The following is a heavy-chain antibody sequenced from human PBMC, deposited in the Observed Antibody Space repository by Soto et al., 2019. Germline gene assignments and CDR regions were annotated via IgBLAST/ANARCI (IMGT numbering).Heavy chain of an antibody. V-gene: IGHV3-23*01. J-gene: IGHJ3*01. CDR1: GFTFRSYA. CDR3: AKYEGLAIVFGGAFDV. CDR2: ISAAGGST. D-gene: IGHD3-16*01. Sequence: EVQLLESGGDLVQPGGSLRLSCAASGFTFRSYAMSWVRQAPGKGLEWVSSISAAGGSTYYADSVAGRFTISRDNSKNTLDLQMNSLRAEDTAVYYCAKYEGLAIVFGGAFDVWGQGTTVTVSA.